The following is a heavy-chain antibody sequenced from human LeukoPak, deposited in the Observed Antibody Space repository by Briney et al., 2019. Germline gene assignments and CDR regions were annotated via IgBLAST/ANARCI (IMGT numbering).Heavy chain of an antibody. Sequence: GGSLRLSCAASGFTFSSYSMNWVRQAPGKGLEWVSSISSSSSYIYYADSVKGRFTISRDNAKNSLYLQMNSLRAEDTAVYYCARRDRGVIGYFDYWGQGTLVTVSS. J-gene: IGHJ4*02. CDR1: GFTFSSYS. D-gene: IGHD3-10*01. CDR3: ARRDRGVIGYFDY. CDR2: ISSSSSYI. V-gene: IGHV3-21*04.